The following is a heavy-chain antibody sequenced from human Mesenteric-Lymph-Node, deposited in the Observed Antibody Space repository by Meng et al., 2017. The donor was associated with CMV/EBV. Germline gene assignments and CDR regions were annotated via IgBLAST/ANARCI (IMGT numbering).Heavy chain of an antibody. J-gene: IGHJ4*02. D-gene: IGHD2-2*01. CDR1: GYSFTSYW. Sequence: SGYSFTSYWIGWVRHMPGKGLEWMGIIYPGDSDTRYSPSFQGQVTISADKSISTAYLQWSSLKASDTAMYYCARVVVPTVVSYYFDYWGQGTLVTISS. V-gene: IGHV5-51*01. CDR3: ARVVVPTVVSYYFDY. CDR2: IYPGDSDT.